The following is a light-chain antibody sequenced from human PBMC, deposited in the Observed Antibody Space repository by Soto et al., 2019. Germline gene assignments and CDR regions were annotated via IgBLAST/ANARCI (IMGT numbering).Light chain of an antibody. J-gene: IGKJ1*01. V-gene: IGKV3-15*01. CDR2: GAS. CDR3: QQYNNWPPWT. Sequence: EIVMTQSQATLSVSPGERATLSCSASQSVSRNLAWYQQNPGQAPRLLIYGASTRAPGIPARFSVSGSGTDFTLTISRLQSEDVAVYSCQQYNNWPPWTFGQGTKVEIK. CDR1: QSVSRN.